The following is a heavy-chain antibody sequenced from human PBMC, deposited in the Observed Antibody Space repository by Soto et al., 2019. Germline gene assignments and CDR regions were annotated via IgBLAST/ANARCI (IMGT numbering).Heavy chain of an antibody. Sequence: GGSLRLSCAASGFTFSSYDMHWVRQATGKGLEWVSAIDTAGDTYYPDSVKGRFTISRENAKNSLYLQMNSLRAGDTAVYYCARATWLEPWSDYWGQGTLVTVSS. CDR1: GFTFSSYD. D-gene: IGHD3-3*01. V-gene: IGHV3-13*01. CDR3: ARATWLEPWSDY. CDR2: IDTAGDT. J-gene: IGHJ4*02.